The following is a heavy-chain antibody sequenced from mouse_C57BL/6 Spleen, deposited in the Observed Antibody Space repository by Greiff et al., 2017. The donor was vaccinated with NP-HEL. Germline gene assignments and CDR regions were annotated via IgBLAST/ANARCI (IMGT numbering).Heavy chain of an antibody. Sequence: EVQLQQSGPELVKPGASVKISCKASGYTFTDYYMNWVKQSHGKSLEWIGDINPNNGGTSYNQKFKGKATLTVDKSSSTAYMELRSLTSEDSAVYYCASDYDYGRYYYAMDYWGQGTSVTVSS. V-gene: IGHV1-26*01. CDR3: ASDYDYGRYYYAMDY. D-gene: IGHD2-4*01. CDR2: INPNNGGT. CDR1: GYTFTDYY. J-gene: IGHJ4*01.